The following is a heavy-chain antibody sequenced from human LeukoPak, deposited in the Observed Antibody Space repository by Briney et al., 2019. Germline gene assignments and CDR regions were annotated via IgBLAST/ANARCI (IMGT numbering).Heavy chain of an antibody. CDR1: GFTVSSNY. CDR2: IYSGGST. CDR3: ARGRRDGYNPRGYYFDY. V-gene: IGHV3-53*01. D-gene: IGHD5-24*01. J-gene: IGHJ4*02. Sequence: GGSLRLSCAAPGFTVSSNYMSWVRQAPGKGLEWVSVIYSGGSTYYADSVKGRFTISRDNSKNTLYLQMNSLRAEDTAVYYCARGRRDGYNPRGYYFDYWGQGTLVTVSS.